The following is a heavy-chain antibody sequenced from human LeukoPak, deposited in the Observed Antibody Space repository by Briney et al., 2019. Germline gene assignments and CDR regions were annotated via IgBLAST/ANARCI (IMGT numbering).Heavy chain of an antibody. J-gene: IGHJ5*02. D-gene: IGHD3-16*02. CDR1: GFTFSSYW. CDR2: IKQDGSEK. CDR3: AREGDYDYVWGSYRLYNWFDP. V-gene: IGHV3-7*01. Sequence: TGGSLRLSCAASGFTFSSYWMSWVRQAPGKGLEWVANIKQDGSEKYYVDSVKGRFTISRDNAKNSLYLQMNSLRAEDTAVYYCAREGDYDYVWGSYRLYNWFDPWGQGTLDTVSS.